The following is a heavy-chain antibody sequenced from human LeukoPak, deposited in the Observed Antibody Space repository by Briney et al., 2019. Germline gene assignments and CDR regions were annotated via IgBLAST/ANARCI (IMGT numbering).Heavy chain of an antibody. J-gene: IGHJ4*02. Sequence: GGSLRLSCAASGFTFSSYGMHWVRQAPGKGLEGVAFIRYDGSNKKYADSVKGRFTISRDNSKNTLYLQMNSLRAEDTAVYYCARDGIVGATMRHYFDYWGQGTLVTVSS. CDR1: GFTFSSYG. V-gene: IGHV3-30*02. D-gene: IGHD1-26*01. CDR3: ARDGIVGATMRHYFDY. CDR2: IRYDGSNK.